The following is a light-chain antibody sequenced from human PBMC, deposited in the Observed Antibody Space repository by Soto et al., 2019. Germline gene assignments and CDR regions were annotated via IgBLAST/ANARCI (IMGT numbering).Light chain of an antibody. CDR1: QNIDSR. Sequence: DIQMAQSPSTLSASVGDRVTITCRASQNIDSRLAWYQQKPGKAPKLLVYDASTLERGVTSTFGGSGSGTEFTLTITNLQPEDWATYYGQQYKSLSLCTLGPGTKGETK. CDR2: DAS. V-gene: IGKV1-5*01. CDR3: QQYKSLSLCT. J-gene: IGKJ3*01.